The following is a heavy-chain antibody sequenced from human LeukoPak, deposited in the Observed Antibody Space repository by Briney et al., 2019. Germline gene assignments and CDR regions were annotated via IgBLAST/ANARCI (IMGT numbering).Heavy chain of an antibody. J-gene: IGHJ6*03. Sequence: APVKVSCKASGSTFSSYAISWVRQAPGQGLEWMGGIIPIFGTANYAQKFQGRVTITADESTSTAYMELSSLRSEDTAVYYCARAHQFGYYYYYMDVWGKGTTVTVSS. V-gene: IGHV1-69*13. CDR2: IIPIFGTA. CDR3: ARAHQFGYYYYYMDV. D-gene: IGHD3-10*01. CDR1: GSTFSSYA.